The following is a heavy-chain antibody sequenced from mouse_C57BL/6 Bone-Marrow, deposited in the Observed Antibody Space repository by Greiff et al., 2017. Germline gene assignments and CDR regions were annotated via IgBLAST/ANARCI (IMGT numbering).Heavy chain of an antibody. J-gene: IGHJ4*01. V-gene: IGHV5-9*01. CDR2: ISGGGGNT. CDR1: GFTFSSYT. D-gene: IGHD1-1*01. CDR3: AREDTTVPLYYAMDY. Sequence: EVQVVESGGGLVKPGGSLKLSCAASGFTFSSYTMSWVRQTPEKRLEWVATISGGGGNTYYPDSVKGRFTISRDNATNTLYLQMSSLRSEDTALYYCAREDTTVPLYYAMDYWGQGTSVTVSS.